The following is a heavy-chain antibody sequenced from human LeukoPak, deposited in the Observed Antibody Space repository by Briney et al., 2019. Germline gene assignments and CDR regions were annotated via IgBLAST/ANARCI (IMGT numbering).Heavy chain of an antibody. CDR1: GGTFSSYA. J-gene: IGHJ4*02. D-gene: IGHD3-9*01. Sequence: SVKVSCTASGGTFSSYAISWVRQAHGQGHEWMGRIIPILGIANYAQKFQGRVTITADKSTSTAYMELSSLRSEDTAVYYCACDILTGYYLVDYWGQGTLVTVSS. V-gene: IGHV1-69*04. CDR2: IIPILGIA. CDR3: ACDILTGYYLVDY.